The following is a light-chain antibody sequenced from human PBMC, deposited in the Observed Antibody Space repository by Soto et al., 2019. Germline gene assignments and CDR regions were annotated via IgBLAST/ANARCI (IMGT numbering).Light chain of an antibody. Sequence: DIQMTQSPSSLSASVGDRVTITCRTSQSISNYLNWYQQKPGKAPKLLIYEASRLQSGVPSRFSGSGSGTDFTLTISSLQPEDFATYYCQQSYSTPSYNCGQGTKVDIK. J-gene: IGKJ2*01. V-gene: IGKV1-39*01. CDR2: EAS. CDR3: QQSYSTPSYN. CDR1: QSISNY.